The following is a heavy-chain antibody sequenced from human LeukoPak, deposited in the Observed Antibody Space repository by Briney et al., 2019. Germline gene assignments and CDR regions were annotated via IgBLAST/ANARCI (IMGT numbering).Heavy chain of an antibody. Sequence: ASVKVSCKPSGYTFTSYGISWVRQAPGQGLEWVGWISPYNGNTNYAQKLQGRVTMTTDTSTSTAYMELRSLTSDDTAVYYCARSITMVRGVHDAFDFWGQGTMVTVSS. CDR3: ARSITMVRGVHDAFDF. CDR2: ISPYNGNT. D-gene: IGHD3-10*01. J-gene: IGHJ3*01. CDR1: GYTFTSYG. V-gene: IGHV1-18*01.